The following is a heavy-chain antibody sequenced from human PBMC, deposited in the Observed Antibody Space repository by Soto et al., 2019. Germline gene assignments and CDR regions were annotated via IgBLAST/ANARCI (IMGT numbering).Heavy chain of an antibody. J-gene: IGHJ5*02. V-gene: IGHV4-59*01. CDR1: GGSISSYY. Sequence: SETLSLTCTVSGGSISSYYWSWIRQPPGKGLEWIGYIYYSGSTNYNPSLKSRDTISVDTSKNQFSLKLSSVTAADTAVYYCARVRDFWSGYYVGWFDPWGQGTLVTVSS. CDR3: ARVRDFWSGYYVGWFDP. D-gene: IGHD3-3*01. CDR2: IYYSGST.